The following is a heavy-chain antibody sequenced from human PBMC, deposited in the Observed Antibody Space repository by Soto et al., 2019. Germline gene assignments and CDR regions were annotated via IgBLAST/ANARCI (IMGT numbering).Heavy chain of an antibody. D-gene: IGHD3-22*01. V-gene: IGHV4-31*03. Sequence: QVQLQESGPGLVKPSQTLSLICSVSGGSINSGGYYWSWVRLLPGKGLEWIGYIYYTGTASYNPSLNSRVIISVDTSKNQFSLRLNSVTAADTAVYYCARSYDSSGYNDYWGQGTLVTVSS. J-gene: IGHJ4*02. CDR2: IYYTGTA. CDR3: ARSYDSSGYNDY. CDR1: GGSINSGGYY.